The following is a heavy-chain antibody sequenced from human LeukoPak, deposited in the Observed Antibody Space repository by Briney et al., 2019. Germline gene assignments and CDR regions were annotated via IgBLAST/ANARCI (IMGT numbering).Heavy chain of an antibody. J-gene: IGHJ6*02. V-gene: IGHV1-18*01. CDR2: ISAYNGNT. CDR3: ARGRSSVRRPYYYYYGMDV. D-gene: IGHD3-10*02. Sequence: ASVKVSCKASGYTFTSYGISWVRQAPGQGLEWMGWISAYNGNTNYAQKLQGRVTMTTDTSTSTAYMELRSLRSDDTAVYYCARGRSSVRRPYYYYYGMDVWGQGTTVTVSS. CDR1: GYTFTSYG.